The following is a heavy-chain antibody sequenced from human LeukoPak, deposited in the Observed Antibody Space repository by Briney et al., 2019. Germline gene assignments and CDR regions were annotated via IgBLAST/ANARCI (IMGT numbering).Heavy chain of an antibody. V-gene: IGHV2-70*04. CDR3: ALYYYDSSGYYGDAFDI. Sequence: SGPALVKPTQTLTLTCTFSGFSLSTSGMRASWIRQSPGKALEWLARIAWDDDKFYSTSLKTRLTISKDTSKNQVVLTMTNMDPVDTATYYCALYYYDSSGYYGDAFDIWGQGTMVTVSS. D-gene: IGHD3-22*01. CDR1: GFSLSTSGMR. CDR2: IAWDDDK. J-gene: IGHJ3*02.